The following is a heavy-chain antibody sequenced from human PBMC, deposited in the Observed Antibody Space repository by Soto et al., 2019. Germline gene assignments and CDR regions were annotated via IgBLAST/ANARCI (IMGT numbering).Heavy chain of an antibody. J-gene: IGHJ4*02. Sequence: QVQLVQSGAEVKKPGASVKVSCKASGYTFTSYYMHWVRQAPGQGLEWMGIINPSGGSTSYAQKFQGRVTMTRDTSTGTVYMELSSLRSEDTAVYYCARSEWFGELWFYWGQGTLVTVSS. CDR1: GYTFTSYY. CDR3: ARSEWFGELWFY. CDR2: INPSGGST. V-gene: IGHV1-46*01. D-gene: IGHD3-10*01.